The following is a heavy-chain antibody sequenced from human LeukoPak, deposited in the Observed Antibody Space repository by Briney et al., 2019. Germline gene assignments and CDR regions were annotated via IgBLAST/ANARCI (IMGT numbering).Heavy chain of an antibody. CDR3: ARVGDTLTGYYPCDH. V-gene: IGHV3-7*05. J-gene: IGHJ4*02. CDR2: IKQDGSEK. D-gene: IGHD3-9*01. Sequence: GGSLRLSCAASGFTFSRYWMNWVRQAPGKGLEWVANIKQDGSEKYYVDSVKGRFTVSRDNAKNSLYLQMNSLRAEDTAVYYCARVGDTLTGYYPCDHWGQGTLVTVSS. CDR1: GFTFSRYW.